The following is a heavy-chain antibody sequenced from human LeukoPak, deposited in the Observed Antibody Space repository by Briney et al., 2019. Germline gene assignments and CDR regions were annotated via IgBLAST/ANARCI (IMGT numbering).Heavy chain of an antibody. V-gene: IGHV3-7*01. CDR3: ARVGVENCSSTSCYVYYYMDV. CDR1: GFTFSSYW. D-gene: IGHD2-2*01. CDR2: IKQDGSEK. J-gene: IGHJ6*03. Sequence: GGSLRLSCAASGFTFSSYWMSWVRQAPGKGLEWVANIKQDGSEKYYVDSVKGRFTISRDNAKNSLYLQMNSLRAEDTAVYYCARVGVENCSSTSCYVYYYMDVWGKGTTVTISS.